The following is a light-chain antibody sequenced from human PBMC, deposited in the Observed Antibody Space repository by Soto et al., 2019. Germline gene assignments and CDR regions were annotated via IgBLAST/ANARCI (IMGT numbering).Light chain of an antibody. Sequence: QLVLTQSPSASASLGASVKLTCTLSSGHSNYAIAWHQQQPEKGPRYLMKLNSDGSHSKGDGIPDRFSGSSSGAERYLTISSVQSEDEADYYCQTWATGIGVFGGGTKVTVL. CDR2: LNSDGSH. CDR3: QTWATGIGV. CDR1: SGHSNYA. J-gene: IGLJ3*02. V-gene: IGLV4-69*01.